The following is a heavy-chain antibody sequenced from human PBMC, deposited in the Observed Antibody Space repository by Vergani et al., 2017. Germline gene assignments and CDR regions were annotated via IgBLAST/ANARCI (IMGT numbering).Heavy chain of an antibody. V-gene: IGHV3-23*01. CDR1: GFSFSSHS. CDR3: ATRHDYLFY. Sequence: EVQVLESGGGLVQPGESLRLSCEASGFSFSSHSMSWVRQAPGKGPEWVAFTSHNSDNTHYGDSVKGRFTISRDNSKNTLYLQMNSLRVEDSAVYYCATRHDYLFYWGQGILVTVSS. J-gene: IGHJ4*02. CDR2: TSHNSDNT.